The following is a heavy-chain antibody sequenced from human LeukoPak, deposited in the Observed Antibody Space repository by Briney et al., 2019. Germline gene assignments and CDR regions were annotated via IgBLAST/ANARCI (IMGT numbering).Heavy chain of an antibody. D-gene: IGHD3-22*01. Sequence: GGSLRLSCAASGFTFSSYAMSWVRQAPGKGLEWVSAISGSGGSTYYADSAKGRFTISRDNSKNTLYLQMNSLRAEDTAVYYCAKGARITMIVPGWDYFDYWGQGTLVTVSS. CDR1: GFTFSSYA. J-gene: IGHJ4*02. CDR2: ISGSGGST. V-gene: IGHV3-23*01. CDR3: AKGARITMIVPGWDYFDY.